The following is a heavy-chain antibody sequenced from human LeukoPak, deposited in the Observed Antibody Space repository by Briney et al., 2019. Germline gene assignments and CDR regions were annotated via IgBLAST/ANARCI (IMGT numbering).Heavy chain of an antibody. Sequence: SETLSLTCAVYGGSFSGYYWSWIRQPPGKGLECIGEINHSGSTNYNPSLKSRVTISVDTSKNQFSLKLSSVTAADTAVYYCARGSLRWYPRAAFDIWGQGTMVTVSS. D-gene: IGHD4-23*01. CDR2: INHSGST. CDR1: GGSFSGYY. V-gene: IGHV4-34*01. J-gene: IGHJ3*02. CDR3: ARGSLRWYPRAAFDI.